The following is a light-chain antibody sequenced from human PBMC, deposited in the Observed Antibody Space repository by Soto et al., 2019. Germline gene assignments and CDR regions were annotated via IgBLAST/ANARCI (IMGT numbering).Light chain of an antibody. CDR1: QSLLHSNGYNY. Sequence: DIVMTQSPLSLPVTPGEPASISCRSSQSLLHSNGYNYLDWYLQKPGQSPQLLIYLGSNRASGVPDRLRGSGSGTDFTLKISRVEAEDVGVYYGMQALQTPRYTFGQGTKLEIK. CDR2: LGS. V-gene: IGKV2-28*01. CDR3: MQALQTPRYT. J-gene: IGKJ2*01.